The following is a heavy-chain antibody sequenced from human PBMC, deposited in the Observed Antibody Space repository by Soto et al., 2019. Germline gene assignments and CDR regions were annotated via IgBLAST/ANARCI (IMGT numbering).Heavy chain of an antibody. D-gene: IGHD2-2*01. CDR2: IYYSGST. Sequence: PSETLSLTCTVSGGSISSYYWSWIRQPPGKGLEWIGYIYYSGSTNYNPSLKSRVTISVDTSKNQFSLKLSSVTAADTAVYYCARDRGVVPATPYYYYGMDVWGQGTTVTVSS. CDR3: ARDRGVVPATPYYYYGMDV. V-gene: IGHV4-59*01. J-gene: IGHJ6*02. CDR1: GGSISSYY.